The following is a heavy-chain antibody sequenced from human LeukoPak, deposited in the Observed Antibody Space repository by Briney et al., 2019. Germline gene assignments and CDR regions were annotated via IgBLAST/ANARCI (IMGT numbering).Heavy chain of an antibody. D-gene: IGHD5-24*01. V-gene: IGHV3-23*01. J-gene: IGHJ1*01. CDR1: GFTFSSFA. Sequence: PGGSLRLSCAASGFTFSSFAMSWVRQAPGKGLEWVSGISGSGGGTYFADSVKGRFTISRDNSKNTLHLQMNSLRAEDTAVYYCAKVSRDGLNWDYFQHWGQGTLVTVSS. CDR3: AKVSRDGLNWDYFQH. CDR2: ISGSGGGT.